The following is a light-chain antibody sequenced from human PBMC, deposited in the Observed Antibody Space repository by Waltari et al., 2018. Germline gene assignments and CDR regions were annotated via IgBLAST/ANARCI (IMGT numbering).Light chain of an antibody. Sequence: QSALTQPASVSGSPGQSSTIPCTGTNRDVGFYNYVSWDQQHPAKAPNRLIYAVRVWPSGVSNRVSGCKSGNTASLTISGLQAEDEADYYCNSYTGSSSWVFGGGTRLTVL. J-gene: IGLJ3*02. V-gene: IGLV2-14*01. CDR3: NSYTGSSSWV. CDR1: NRDVGFYNY. CDR2: AVR.